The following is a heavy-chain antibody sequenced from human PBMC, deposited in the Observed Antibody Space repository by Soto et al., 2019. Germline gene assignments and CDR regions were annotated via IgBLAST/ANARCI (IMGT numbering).Heavy chain of an antibody. CDR3: ARQFRVMYSGSYDYYYGMDV. CDR1: GGSISSSSYY. Sequence: SETLSLTCTVSGGSISSSSYYWGWIRQPPGKGLEWIGSIYYSGSTYYNPSLKSRVTISVDTSKNQFSLKLSSVTAADTAVYYCARQFRVMYSGSYDYYYGMDVWGQGTMVTV. V-gene: IGHV4-39*01. D-gene: IGHD1-26*01. J-gene: IGHJ6*02. CDR2: IYYSGST.